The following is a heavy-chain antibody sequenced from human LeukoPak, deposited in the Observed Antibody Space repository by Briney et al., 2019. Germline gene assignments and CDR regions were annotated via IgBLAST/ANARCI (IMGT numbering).Heavy chain of an antibody. V-gene: IGHV3-23*01. Sequence: GGSLRLSCAASGFTFSSYAMSWVRQAPGKGLEWVSGISGSGGSTYYADSVKGRFTISRDNSKNTLYLQMNSLRAEDTAVYYCAKVGSSGWYFDYWGQGTLVTVSS. J-gene: IGHJ4*02. D-gene: IGHD6-19*01. CDR3: AKVGSSGWYFDY. CDR2: ISGSGGST. CDR1: GFTFSSYA.